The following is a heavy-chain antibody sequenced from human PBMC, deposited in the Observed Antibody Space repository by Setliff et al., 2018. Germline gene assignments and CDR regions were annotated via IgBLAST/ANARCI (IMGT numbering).Heavy chain of an antibody. J-gene: IGHJ3*02. CDR3: ATNLATPSDAFDI. V-gene: IGHV4-59*11. CDR1: GGSISSQD. Sequence: SLTCTVSGGSISSQDWSWIRQPPGKGLEWIGYMFYTGTTNNNPSLKSRVTMSIDTSMKSFSLRLTSVTPADTAIYYCATNLATPSDAFDIWGQGTRGTVS. CDR2: MFYTGTT.